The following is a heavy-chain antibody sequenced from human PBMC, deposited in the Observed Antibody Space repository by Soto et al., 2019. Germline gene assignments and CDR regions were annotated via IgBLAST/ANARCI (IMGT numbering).Heavy chain of an antibody. CDR2: INPNSGGT. V-gene: IGHV1-2*04. D-gene: IGHD7-27*01. Sequence: ASVKVSCKASGYTFTGYYMHWVRQAPGQGLEWMGWINPNSGGTNYAQKFQGWVTMTRDTSISTAYMELSRLRSDDTAVYYCARGKELTGDAVDAFDIWGQGTMVTVSS. J-gene: IGHJ3*02. CDR3: ARGKELTGDAVDAFDI. CDR1: GYTFTGYY.